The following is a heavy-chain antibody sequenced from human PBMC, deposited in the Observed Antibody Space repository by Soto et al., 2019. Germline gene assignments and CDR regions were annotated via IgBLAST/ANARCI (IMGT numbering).Heavy chain of an antibody. V-gene: IGHV2-5*02. J-gene: IGHJ4*02. CDR2: IYWDDDK. CDR3: AHRILRTVFGLVTTTAIYFDF. D-gene: IGHD3-3*01. Sequence: ITLNESGPPVVKPAETLTLTCTFSGFSLTTSGVGVGWIRQSPGKAPEWLALIYWDDDKRYSASLKSRLTIAKGTSKNQVVLTMASVDPADTATYYCAHRILRTVFGLVTTTAIYFDFWGQGTPVVVSS. CDR1: GFSLTTSGVG.